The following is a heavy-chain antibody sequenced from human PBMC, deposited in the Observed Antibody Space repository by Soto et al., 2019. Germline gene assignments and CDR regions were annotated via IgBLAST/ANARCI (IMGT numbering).Heavy chain of an antibody. CDR3: ARGELAAAGTFDY. J-gene: IGHJ4*02. CDR2: IYYSGST. D-gene: IGHD6-13*01. Sequence: SETLSLTCTVSGGSISSGDYYWSWIRQPPGKGLEWIGYIYYSGSTYYNPSLKSRVTISVDTSKNQFSLKLSSVTSADTAVYYCARGELAAAGTFDYWGQGTLVTV. CDR1: GGSISSGDYY. V-gene: IGHV4-30-4*01.